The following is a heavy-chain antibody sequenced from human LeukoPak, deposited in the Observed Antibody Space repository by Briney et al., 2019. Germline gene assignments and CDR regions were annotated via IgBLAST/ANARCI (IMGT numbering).Heavy chain of an antibody. CDR3: ARVGSSGWFDY. J-gene: IGHJ4*02. V-gene: IGHV3-30*03. CDR2: ISYDGSNK. D-gene: IGHD6-19*01. Sequence: GGSLRLSCAASGFTFSSYGMHWVRQAPGKGLEWVAVISYDGSNKYYADSVKGRFTISRDNSKNTLYLQMNSLRAEDTAVYYCARVGSSGWFDYWGQGTLVTVSS. CDR1: GFTFSSYG.